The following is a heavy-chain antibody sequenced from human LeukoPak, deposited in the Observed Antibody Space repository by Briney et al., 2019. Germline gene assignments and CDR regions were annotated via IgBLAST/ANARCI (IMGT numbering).Heavy chain of an antibody. J-gene: IGHJ4*02. CDR2: IYWNDDK. D-gene: IGHD3-22*01. V-gene: IGHV2-5*01. CDR3: AQWLCYDSSGYYASLGSWDY. CDR1: GFSLSTSGVG. Sequence: SGPTLVKPTQTLTLTCTFSGFSLSTSGVGVGWIRQPPGKALEWLALIYWNDDKRYSPSLKSRLTITKDTSKNQVVLTMTNMDPVDTATYYCAQWLCYDSSGYYASLGSWDYWGQGTLVTVSS.